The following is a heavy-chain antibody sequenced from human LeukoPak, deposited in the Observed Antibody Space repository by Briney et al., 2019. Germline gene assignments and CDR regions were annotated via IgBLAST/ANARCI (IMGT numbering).Heavy chain of an antibody. CDR1: GFTLRSYT. Sequence: GGSLRLSCAASGFTLRSYTMNWVRQAPGKGLEWISGISWNSGSIGYADSVKGRFTISRDNAKNSLYLQMNSLRAEDTALYYCAKDRAYYYGSGSNWYFDLWGRGTLVTVSS. V-gene: IGHV3-9*01. CDR2: ISWNSGSI. D-gene: IGHD3-10*01. CDR3: AKDRAYYYGSGSNWYFDL. J-gene: IGHJ2*01.